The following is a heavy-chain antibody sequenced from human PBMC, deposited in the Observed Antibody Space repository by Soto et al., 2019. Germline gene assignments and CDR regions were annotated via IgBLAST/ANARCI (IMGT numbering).Heavy chain of an antibody. CDR1: VGSFGGHY. CDR2: INHSGST. CDR3: ARGEWAPPFEY. J-gene: IGHJ4*02. V-gene: IGHV4-34*01. Sequence: PSETLSLTCAVYVGSFGGHYWSWVRQPPGRWLEWIGEINHSGSTXXXPSLKSRVXISVDTSESHVXLELSXFTSADTAVYYCARGEWAPPFEYCGQGTPVTVSX. D-gene: IGHD2-8*01.